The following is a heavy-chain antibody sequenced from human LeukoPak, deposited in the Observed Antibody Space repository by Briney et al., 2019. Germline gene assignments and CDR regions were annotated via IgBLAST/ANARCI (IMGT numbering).Heavy chain of an antibody. CDR3: ARIFTGYDFWSGYFYYYYMDV. CDR1: GGTFSSYA. D-gene: IGHD3-3*01. Sequence: SVKVSCKASGGTFSSYAISWVRQAPGQGLEWMGGIIPIFGTANYAQKFQGRVTITADKSTSTAYMELSSLRSEDTAVYYCARIFTGYDFWSGYFYYYYMDVWGKGTTVTVSS. V-gene: IGHV1-69*06. CDR2: IIPIFGTA. J-gene: IGHJ6*03.